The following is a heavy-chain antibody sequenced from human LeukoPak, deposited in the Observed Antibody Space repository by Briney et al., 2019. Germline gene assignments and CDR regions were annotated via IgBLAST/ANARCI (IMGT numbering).Heavy chain of an antibody. V-gene: IGHV3-21*01. D-gene: IGHD5-24*01. J-gene: IGHJ4*02. CDR2: ISSSSSYI. CDR1: GFTFSSYS. Sequence: GGSLRLSCAASGFTFSSYSMNWVRQAPGKGLEWVSSISSSSSYIYYADSVKGRFTISRDNAKNSLYLQMNSLRAEDTAVYYCAKGGYNSPFDYWGQGTLVTVSS. CDR3: AKGGYNSPFDY.